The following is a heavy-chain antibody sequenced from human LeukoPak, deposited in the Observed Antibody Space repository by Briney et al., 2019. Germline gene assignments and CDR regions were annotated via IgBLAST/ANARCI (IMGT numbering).Heavy chain of an antibody. V-gene: IGHV4-59*08. CDR2: ISHSGTT. CDR1: GGSISSYS. CDR3: ARWDDSAWGFGN. J-gene: IGHJ4*02. D-gene: IGHD6-19*01. Sequence: SETLSLTCIVSGGSISSYSWNWIRQSPGKGLEWVGYISHSGTTSYNSSLKSRVTISVDTSKNQLSLELTPVTAADTAVYYCARWDDSAWGFGNWGPGTLVTVSS.